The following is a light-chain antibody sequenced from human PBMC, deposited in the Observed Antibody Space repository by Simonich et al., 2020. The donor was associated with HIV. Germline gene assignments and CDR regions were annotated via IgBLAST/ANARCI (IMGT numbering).Light chain of an antibody. CDR3: QQYNNWPRT. CDR2: DAS. Sequence: EIVLTQSPATLSLSPGERATPPCRASQSVNSYLAWYQPKPGQVPRLLIYDASNRATGIPARFSGSGSGTDFTLTISSMQSEDFAVYYCQQYNNWPRTFGQGTKVEIK. CDR1: QSVNSY. V-gene: IGKV3-11*01. J-gene: IGKJ1*01.